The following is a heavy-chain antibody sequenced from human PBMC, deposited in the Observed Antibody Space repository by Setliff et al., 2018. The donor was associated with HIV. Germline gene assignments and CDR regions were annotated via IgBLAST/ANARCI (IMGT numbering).Heavy chain of an antibody. Sequence: GGSLRLSCRASGFNFGDYSMNWVRQAPGKGLEWLSYIFTSSDLITYADPVKGRFTISRDSAKNSLYLQMNSLRAEDTAVYFCVRDKNWAFDYWGQGVLVTVSS. J-gene: IGHJ4*02. CDR1: GFNFGDYS. V-gene: IGHV3-48*01. CDR2: IFTSSDLI. CDR3: VRDKNWAFDY. D-gene: IGHD7-27*01.